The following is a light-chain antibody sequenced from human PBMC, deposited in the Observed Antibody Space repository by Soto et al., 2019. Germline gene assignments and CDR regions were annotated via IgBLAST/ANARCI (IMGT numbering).Light chain of an antibody. CDR3: LLSYSDEKV. V-gene: IGLV7-46*01. J-gene: IGLJ1*01. CDR2: DTT. Sequence: AVVTQEPSLTVSPGGTVTLTCGSSTGAVTSAHYPYWFQQKPGQAPRTLIYDTTNKHSWTPARFSGSLLGGKAALTLSGAQPEDEAEYYCLLSYSDEKVFGTGTKVTVL. CDR1: TGAVTSAHY.